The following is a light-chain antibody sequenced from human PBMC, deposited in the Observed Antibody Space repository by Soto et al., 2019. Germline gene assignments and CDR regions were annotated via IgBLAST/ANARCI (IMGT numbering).Light chain of an antibody. CDR3: CSYASSATWV. CDR2: EDT. CDR1: SSDVGGSKV. J-gene: IGLJ3*02. Sequence: QSALTQPASVSGSPGQSITISCTGPSSDVGGSKVVSWYQHHPGKAPKLIIYEDTKRPSGVSIRFSGSKSGNTASLTISGLQAEDEADYYCCSYASSATWVFGGGTKVTVL. V-gene: IGLV2-23*01.